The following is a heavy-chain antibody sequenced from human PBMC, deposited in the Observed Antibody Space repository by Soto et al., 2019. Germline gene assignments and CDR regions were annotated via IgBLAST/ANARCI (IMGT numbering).Heavy chain of an antibody. D-gene: IGHD5-12*01. V-gene: IGHV1-69*06. Sequence: GASVKVSCKASGGTFSSYAISWVRQAPGQGLEWMGGIIPIFGTANYAQKFQGRVTITADKSTSTAYMELRSLRYDDTAVYYCARSGMSLDYFDYWGQGTLVTVS. CDR1: GGTFSSYA. CDR3: ARSGMSLDYFDY. CDR2: IIPIFGTA. J-gene: IGHJ4*02.